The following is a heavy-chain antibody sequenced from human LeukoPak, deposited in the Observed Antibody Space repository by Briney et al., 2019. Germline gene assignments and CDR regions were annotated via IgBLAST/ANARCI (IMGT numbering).Heavy chain of an antibody. CDR1: GGSINNYW. J-gene: IGHJ5*02. Sequence: SETLSLTCTVSGGSINNYWWSWIRQPPGKGLEWIGYIYYTGSTNYNPSLKSRVTMSVDTSKNQFSLKLSSVTAADTAVYYCAREVVVVPAAIRGNWFDPWGQGTLVTVSS. CDR2: IYYTGST. V-gene: IGHV4-59*12. CDR3: AREVVVVPAAIRGNWFDP. D-gene: IGHD2-2*02.